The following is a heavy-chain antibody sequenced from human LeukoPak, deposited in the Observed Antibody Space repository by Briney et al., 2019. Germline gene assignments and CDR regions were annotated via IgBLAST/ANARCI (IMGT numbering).Heavy chain of an antibody. CDR2: IHHSGST. Sequence: SETLSLTCAVSGYSISSGYYWGWIRQPPGKGLEWIGSIHHSGSTYYNPSLKSRVTISVDTSKNQFSLKLSSVTAADTAVYYCARAYYDFWSGYYTGGYFDYWGQGTLVTVSS. CDR1: GYSISSGYY. D-gene: IGHD3-3*01. V-gene: IGHV4-38-2*01. J-gene: IGHJ4*02. CDR3: ARAYYDFWSGYYTGGYFDY.